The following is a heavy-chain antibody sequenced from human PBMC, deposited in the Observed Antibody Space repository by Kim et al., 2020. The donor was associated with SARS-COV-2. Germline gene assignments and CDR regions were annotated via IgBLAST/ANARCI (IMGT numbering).Heavy chain of an antibody. D-gene: IGHD2-2*01. J-gene: IGHJ2*01. CDR1: GFTFSSYA. CDR3: ARGCSSTSCYPKDWYFD. Sequence: GGSLRLSCAASGFTFSSYAMHWVRQAPGKGLEWVAVISYDGSNKYYADSVKGRFTISRDNSKNTLYLQMNSLRAEDTAVYYCARGCSSTSCYPKDWYFD. V-gene: IGHV3-30*04. CDR2: ISYDGSNK.